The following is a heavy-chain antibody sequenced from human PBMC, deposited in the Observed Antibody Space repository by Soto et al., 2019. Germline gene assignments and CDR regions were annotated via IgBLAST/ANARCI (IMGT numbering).Heavy chain of an antibody. CDR3: AIVFSSGSSWMYYFDF. D-gene: IGHD2-2*01. Sequence: QVQLQESGPGLVKPSETMSLTCTVSSDCIAGEHWWSWVRQPPGLGLEWIGEVFHTGGTNYNPSPKSRVTMEVDKSKNQFSLKLISASAADTAVYYCAIVFSSGSSWMYYFDFWGQGTLVSVSS. CDR1: SDCIAGEHW. J-gene: IGHJ4*02. CDR2: VFHTGGT. V-gene: IGHV4-4*02.